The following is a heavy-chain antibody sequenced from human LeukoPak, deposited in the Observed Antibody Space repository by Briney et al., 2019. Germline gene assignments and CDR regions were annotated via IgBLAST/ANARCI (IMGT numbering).Heavy chain of an antibody. V-gene: IGHV3-53*01. Sequence: GGSLRLSCAASGFTVSSNYMSWVRQAPGKGLEWVSVIYSGGSTYYADSVKGRFTISRDNSKNTLYLQMNSLRAEDTAVYYCARGLGDPHYYYYGMDVWGQGTTVTVSS. CDR1: GFTVSSNY. D-gene: IGHD3-16*01. CDR3: ARGLGDPHYYYYGMDV. CDR2: IYSGGST. J-gene: IGHJ6*02.